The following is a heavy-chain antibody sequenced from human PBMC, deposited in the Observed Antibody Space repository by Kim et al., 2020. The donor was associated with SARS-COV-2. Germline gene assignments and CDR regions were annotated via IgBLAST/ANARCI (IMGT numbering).Heavy chain of an antibody. CDR1: GVFITSPHYY. J-gene: IGHJ6*02. CDR3: ARGTWFGGLGSMAV. D-gene: IGHD3-10*01. CDR2: IYFSGSS. Sequence: SETLSLTCSVSGVFITSPHYYWAWIRQSPGKGLEWVGGIYFSGSSYYPPSLRSRVSVSLDTSKNQFSLNLNSVTAADTAVYYCARGTWFGGLGSMAVWG. V-gene: IGHV4-39*07.